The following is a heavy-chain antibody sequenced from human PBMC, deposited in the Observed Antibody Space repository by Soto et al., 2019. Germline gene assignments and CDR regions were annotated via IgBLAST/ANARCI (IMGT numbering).Heavy chain of an antibody. CDR1: GGSVSSGSYY. CDR2: IYYSGST. J-gene: IGHJ4*02. Sequence: QVQLQESGPGLVKPSETLSLTCTVSGGSVSSGSYYWSWIRQPPGKGLEWIGYIYYSGSTNYNPSPKGRVPNTVNTAKNQFPLKLGLWAPGDTAVFYVATFPGETARAPGYWGQGTLVPVPP. CDR3: ATFPGETARAPGY. V-gene: IGHV4-61*01. D-gene: IGHD5-18*01.